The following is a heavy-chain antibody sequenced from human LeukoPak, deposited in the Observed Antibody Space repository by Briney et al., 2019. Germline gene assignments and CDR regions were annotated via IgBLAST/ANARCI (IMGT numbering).Heavy chain of an antibody. CDR2: IYHSGST. CDR1: GGSISSGGYY. V-gene: IGHV4-30-2*01. Sequence: SETLSLTCTVSGGSISSGGYYWSWIRQPPGKGLEWIGYIYHSGSTYYNPSLKSRVTISVDRSKNQFSLKLSSVTAADTAVYYCARRTTGYSSGWYAGVDYWGQGTLVTVSS. D-gene: IGHD6-19*01. CDR3: ARRTTGYSSGWYAGVDY. J-gene: IGHJ4*02.